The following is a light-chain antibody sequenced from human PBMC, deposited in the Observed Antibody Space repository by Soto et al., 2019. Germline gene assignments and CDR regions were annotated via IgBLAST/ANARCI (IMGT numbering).Light chain of an antibody. CDR2: DVS. CDR1: SSDVGGYNY. Sequence: QSVLTQPASVSGSPGQSITISCTGTSSDVGGYNYVSWYQHHPGKAPKLMIYDVSNRPSGVSNRFSGSKSGNTASLTISGLQPEDEADDYCSSYTTSNTRQIVLGTGTQLTVL. V-gene: IGLV2-14*03. J-gene: IGLJ1*01. CDR3: SSYTTSNTRQIV.